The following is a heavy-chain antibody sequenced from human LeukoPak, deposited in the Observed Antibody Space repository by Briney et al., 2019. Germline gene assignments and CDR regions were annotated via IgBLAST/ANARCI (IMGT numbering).Heavy chain of an antibody. D-gene: IGHD2-21*02. V-gene: IGHV1-69*13. Sequence: ASVKVSCKASGGTFSSYAISWVRQAPGQGLEWMGRIIPIFGTANYAQKFQGRVTITADESTSTAYMELSSLRSEDTAVYYCARGGDCPSWCGFDIWGQGTMVTVSS. CDR2: IIPIFGTA. CDR3: ARGGDCPSWCGFDI. J-gene: IGHJ3*02. CDR1: GGTFSSYA.